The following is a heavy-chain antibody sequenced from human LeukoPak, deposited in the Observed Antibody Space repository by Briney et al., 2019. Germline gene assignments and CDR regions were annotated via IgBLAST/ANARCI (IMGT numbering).Heavy chain of an antibody. V-gene: IGHV3-48*04. CDR1: GFTFSSYG. CDR2: ISSSGSTI. D-gene: IGHD3-10*01. J-gene: IGHJ4*02. Sequence: PGGSLRLSCAASGFTFSSYGMHWVRQAPGKGLAWVSYISSSGSTIYYADSVKGRFTISRDNAKNSLYLQMNSLRAEDTAVYYCAGRYYYGSGSYKGIDYWGQGTLVTISS. CDR3: AGRYYYGSGSYKGIDY.